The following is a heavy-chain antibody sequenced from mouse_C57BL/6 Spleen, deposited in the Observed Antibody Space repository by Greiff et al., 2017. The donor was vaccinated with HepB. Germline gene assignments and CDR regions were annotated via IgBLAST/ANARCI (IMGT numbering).Heavy chain of an antibody. Sequence: QVQLQQPGAELVKPGASVKLSCKASGYTFTSYWMHWVKQRPGQGLEWIGMIHPNSGSTNYNEKFKSKATLTVDKSSSTAYMQLSSLTSEDSAVYYCARRSTVDWYFDVWGTGTTVTVSS. J-gene: IGHJ1*03. CDR2: IHPNSGST. CDR1: GYTFTSYW. D-gene: IGHD1-1*01. V-gene: IGHV1-64*01. CDR3: ARRSTVDWYFDV.